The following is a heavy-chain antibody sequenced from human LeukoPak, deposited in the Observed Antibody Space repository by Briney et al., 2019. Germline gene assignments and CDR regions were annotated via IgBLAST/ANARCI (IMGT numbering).Heavy chain of an antibody. Sequence: ASVKVSCKPSGYTFTGYYIGWERQVPGQGLEWMNSINPNSGGTNYEHKFQGRVTITSATSVSTAYMELSRLRSDDTAVSYCARVFSSSWYYFDYWGQGTLVTVSS. D-gene: IGHD6-13*01. V-gene: IGHV1-2*07. CDR1: GYTFTGYY. J-gene: IGHJ4*02. CDR2: INPNSGGT. CDR3: ARVFSSSWYYFDY.